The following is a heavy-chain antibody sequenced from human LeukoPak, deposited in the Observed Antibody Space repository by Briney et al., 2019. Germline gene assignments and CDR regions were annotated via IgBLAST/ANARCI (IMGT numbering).Heavy chain of an antibody. D-gene: IGHD1-20*01. V-gene: IGHV5-51*01. J-gene: IGHJ4*02. CDR3: ARPPSRMTGTTEDY. CDR2: IYPGDSDT. Sequence: GESLKISCKASGYSFATYWIGWVRQMPGKGLEWMGIIYPGDSDTRYNPSFQGQVTISADKSINTAYLQWRSLKASDTAMYYCARPPSRMTGTTEDYSGQGTLVAVSS. CDR1: GYSFATYW.